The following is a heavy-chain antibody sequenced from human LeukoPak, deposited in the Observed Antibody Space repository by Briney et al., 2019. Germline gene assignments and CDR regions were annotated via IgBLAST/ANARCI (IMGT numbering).Heavy chain of an antibody. J-gene: IGHJ4*02. CDR2: ISTSSNSI. Sequence: RGSLRLSCAASGFTFTNHYMNWVRQAPGKGLEWISSISTSSNSIYYANSVKGRFTISRDNAKNSLYLQMDSLRAEDTAVYYCARQCSITSCLWGQGTLVTVSS. V-gene: IGHV3-21*04. CDR3: ARQCSITSCL. CDR1: GFTFTNHY. D-gene: IGHD2-2*01.